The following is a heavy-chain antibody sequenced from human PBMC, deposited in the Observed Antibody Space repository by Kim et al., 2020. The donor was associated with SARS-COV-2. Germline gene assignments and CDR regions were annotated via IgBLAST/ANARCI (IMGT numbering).Heavy chain of an antibody. CDR1: GGSISSGGYY. CDR2: IYYSGST. J-gene: IGHJ2*01. V-gene: IGHV4-31*03. CDR3: ARGTYCTSTSCYGYWYFDL. D-gene: IGHD2-2*01. Sequence: SETLSLTCTVSGGSISSGGYYWSWIRQHPGKGLEWIGYIYYSGSTYYNPSLNSRVTISVDTSKNQFSLNLSSVTAADTAVYYCARGTYCTSTSCYGYWYFDLWGRGTLVTVSS.